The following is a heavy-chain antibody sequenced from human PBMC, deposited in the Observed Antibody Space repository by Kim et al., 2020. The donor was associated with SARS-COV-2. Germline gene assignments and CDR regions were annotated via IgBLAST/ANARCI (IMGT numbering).Heavy chain of an antibody. V-gene: IGHV3-23*03. D-gene: IGHD6-13*01. Sequence: GGSLRLSCAASGFSFSNSAMTWVRQAPGKGLEWVSVINSGDGANTYYADSVKGRFTISRDNSVNTLYLQMNSLRAEDTAVFYCAKGVGSFLSSPLDHWGQGTLVTVSS. CDR3: AKGVGSFLSSPLDH. CDR2: INSGDGANT. J-gene: IGHJ4*02. CDR1: GFSFSNSA.